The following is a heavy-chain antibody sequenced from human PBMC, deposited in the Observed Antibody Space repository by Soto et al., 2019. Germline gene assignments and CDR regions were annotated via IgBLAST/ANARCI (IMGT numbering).Heavy chain of an antibody. J-gene: IGHJ5*02. V-gene: IGHV4-31*03. Sequence: LSLTCTVSGRSVSSGGYYWTWIRQHPGRGLEWIGYIYHIGSPYYNPSLESRVTISLDTSKNQFSLNLTSVTAADTAIYYCVRDRALDSSGHWFDTWGQGTLVTVSS. CDR3: VRDRALDSSGHWFDT. CDR2: IYHIGSP. CDR1: GRSVSSGGYY. D-gene: IGHD6-19*01.